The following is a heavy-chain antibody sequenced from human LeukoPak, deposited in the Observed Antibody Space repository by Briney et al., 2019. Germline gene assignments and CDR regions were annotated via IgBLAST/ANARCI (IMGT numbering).Heavy chain of an antibody. V-gene: IGHV3-21*03. D-gene: IGHD6-13*01. CDR2: ISYTGTYI. Sequence: GGSLRLSCAASAFSLSAYNMNWVRQAPGKGLEWVSSISYTGTYIYYADSVKGRFTISRDNAQNSLYLQMNSLRAEDTAVYYCTTVYPRYSSSWLGFDYWGQGTLVTVSS. CDR1: AFSLSAYN. CDR3: TTVYPRYSSSWLGFDY. J-gene: IGHJ4*02.